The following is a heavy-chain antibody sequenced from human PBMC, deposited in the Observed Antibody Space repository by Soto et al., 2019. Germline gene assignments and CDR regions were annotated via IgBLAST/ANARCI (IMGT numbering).Heavy chain of an antibody. Sequence: GSLRLSCAASGFTFSDYYMSWIRQAPGKGLEWVSYISSSSSYTNYADSVKGRFTISRDNAKNSLYLQMNSLRAEDTAVYYCARDASERAVDREFDYWGQGTLVTVSS. CDR2: ISSSSSYT. CDR1: GFTFSDYY. V-gene: IGHV3-11*06. D-gene: IGHD6-19*01. J-gene: IGHJ4*02. CDR3: ARDASERAVDREFDY.